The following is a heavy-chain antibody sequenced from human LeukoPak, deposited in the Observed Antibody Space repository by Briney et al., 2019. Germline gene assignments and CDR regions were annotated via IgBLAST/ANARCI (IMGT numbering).Heavy chain of an antibody. CDR3: ARGSNGMGV. CDR1: GGSVSSYY. CDR2: IFTSGST. J-gene: IGHJ6*02. V-gene: IGHV4-4*07. Sequence: SSETLSLTCTVSGGSVSSYYCNWIRQAAGKGLEWIGRIFTSGSTNYNPSLKSRVTMSVDTSKNQFSLQLSPVTAADTAVYYCARGSNGMGVWGQGTTVIVSS.